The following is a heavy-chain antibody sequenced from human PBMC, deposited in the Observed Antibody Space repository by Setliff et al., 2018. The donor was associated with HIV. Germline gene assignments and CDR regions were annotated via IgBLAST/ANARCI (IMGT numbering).Heavy chain of an antibody. D-gene: IGHD3-22*01. Sequence: SETLSLTCTVSGGSISRDSSSWTWIRQHPGKGLEWIGCIFNSGSTHYKPSIKSRLTISLDTSKNQFPLHLSSVTAADTAVYYCARDTYDSRGYFFGYWGQGTLVTVSS. CDR1: GGSISRDSSS. CDR3: ARDTYDSRGYFFGY. CDR2: IFNSGST. J-gene: IGHJ4*02. V-gene: IGHV4-31*03.